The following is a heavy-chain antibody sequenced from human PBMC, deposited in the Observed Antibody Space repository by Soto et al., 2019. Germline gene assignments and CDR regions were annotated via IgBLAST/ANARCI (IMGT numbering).Heavy chain of an antibody. CDR2: IYYSGST. Sequence: PSETLSLTCTVSGGSISSGGYYWSWIRQHPGKGLEWIGYIYYSGSTYYNPSLKSRVTISVDTSKNQFSLKLSSVTAADTAVYYCARRPEFTIFGVVKAFDIWGQGTMVTVSS. J-gene: IGHJ3*02. CDR1: GGSISSGGYY. V-gene: IGHV4-31*03. CDR3: ARRPEFTIFGVVKAFDI. D-gene: IGHD3-3*01.